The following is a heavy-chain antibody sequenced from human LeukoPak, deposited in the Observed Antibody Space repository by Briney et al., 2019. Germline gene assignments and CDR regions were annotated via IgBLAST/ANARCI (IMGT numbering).Heavy chain of an antibody. V-gene: IGHV1-8*01. J-gene: IGHJ5*02. Sequence: ASVKVSCKASGYTFTSYDINRVRQATGQGLEWMGWMNPNSGNTGYAQKFQGRVTMTRNTSISTAYMELSSLRSEDTAVYYCAREYSSSWSDWFDPWGQGTLVTVSS. CDR1: GYTFTSYD. D-gene: IGHD6-13*01. CDR2: MNPNSGNT. CDR3: AREYSSSWSDWFDP.